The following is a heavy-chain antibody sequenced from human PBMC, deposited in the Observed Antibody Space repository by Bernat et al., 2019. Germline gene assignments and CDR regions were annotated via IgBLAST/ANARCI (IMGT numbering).Heavy chain of an antibody. Sequence: EVQLVESGGGLVQPGGSLRLSCAASGFTVSSNYMSWVRQAPGKGLEWVSVIYSGGSTYYADSVKGRFTISRDNSKNTLYLQMNSLRAEDTAVYYCARDYGDYFPSYFDYWGQGTLVTVSS. V-gene: IGHV3-66*01. J-gene: IGHJ4*02. CDR1: GFTVSSNY. CDR3: ARDYGDYFPSYFDY. D-gene: IGHD4-17*01. CDR2: IYSGGST.